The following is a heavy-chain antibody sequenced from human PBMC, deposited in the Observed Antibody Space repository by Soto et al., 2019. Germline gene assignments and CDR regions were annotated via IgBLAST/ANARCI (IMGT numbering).Heavy chain of an antibody. Sequence: SETLSLTCTVSGGSISPYYWSWIRQSPGMGLEVIGYVYYTGSTIYNPSLKSRLTISVDTSNNQFSLKLTSVTAADTAVYYCARMPYTGSNPPFDYWGRGILVTVSS. V-gene: IGHV4-59*01. CDR3: ARMPYTGSNPPFDY. CDR2: VYYTGST. J-gene: IGHJ4*02. D-gene: IGHD1-26*01. CDR1: GGSISPYY.